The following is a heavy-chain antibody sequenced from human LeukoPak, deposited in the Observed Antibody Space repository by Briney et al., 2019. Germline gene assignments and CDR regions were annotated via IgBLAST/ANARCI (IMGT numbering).Heavy chain of an antibody. CDR2: ISGSDLAT. Sequence: GGSLRLSCAASGFTFSDYYMSWIRQAPGKGLEWVSTISGSDLATYYADSVKGRFTISRDNSNNTLYLQINSLRAEDTAVYYCAKSYNGYESKPDYWGQGTLVTVSS. V-gene: IGHV3-23*01. CDR1: GFTFSDYY. CDR3: AKSYNGYESKPDY. D-gene: IGHD5-12*01. J-gene: IGHJ4*02.